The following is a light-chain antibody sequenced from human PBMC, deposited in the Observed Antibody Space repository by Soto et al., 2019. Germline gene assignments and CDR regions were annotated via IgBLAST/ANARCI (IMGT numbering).Light chain of an antibody. CDR3: HQVYTYPRT. CDR2: GAS. Sequence: IQLTQSPSSLSASVGDRVTITCRASQGVRSHLAWFQQRPGKAPKLLIFGASTLQNGVPARFSGGGFGTEFTLTITSLQPEDFATYYCHQVYTYPRTFGQGTKVDIK. V-gene: IGKV1-9*01. J-gene: IGKJ1*01. CDR1: QGVRSH.